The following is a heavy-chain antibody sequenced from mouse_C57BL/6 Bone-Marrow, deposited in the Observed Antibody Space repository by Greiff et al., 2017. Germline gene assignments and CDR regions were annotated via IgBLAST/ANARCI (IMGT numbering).Heavy chain of an antibody. CDR3: ARYGSRYFDY. J-gene: IGHJ2*01. V-gene: IGHV1-81*01. CDR2: IYPRSGNT. Sequence: QVQLQQSGAELARPGASVKLSCKASGYTFTSYGISWVKQRTGQGLEWIGVIYPRSGNTYYNEKFKGKATLTADKSSSTAYMELRSLTSEDSAVYFCARYGSRYFDYWGQGTTRTVAS. CDR1: GYTFTSYG. D-gene: IGHD1-1*01.